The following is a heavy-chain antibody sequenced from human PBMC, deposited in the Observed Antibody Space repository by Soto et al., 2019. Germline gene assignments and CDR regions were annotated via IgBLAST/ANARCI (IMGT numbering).Heavy chain of an antibody. V-gene: IGHV3-48*01. CDR1: GFTFSSYS. D-gene: IGHD2-15*01. CDR3: ARDRRGGLDYSGGSCYAYFYYYYMDV. CDR2: ISSSSSTI. J-gene: IGHJ6*03. Sequence: EVQLVESGGGLVQPGGSLRLSCAASGFTFSSYSMNWVRQAPGKGLEWVSYISSSSSTIYYADSVKGRFTISRDNAKNSLYLQMNSLRAEDTAVYYCARDRRGGLDYSGGSCYAYFYYYYMDVWGKGTTVTVSS.